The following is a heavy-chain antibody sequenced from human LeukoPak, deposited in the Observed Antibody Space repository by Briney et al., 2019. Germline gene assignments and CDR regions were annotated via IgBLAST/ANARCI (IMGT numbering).Heavy chain of an antibody. V-gene: IGHV3-23*01. Sequence: GGSLRLSCAASGFTFSSYGMSWVRQAPGKGLEWVSGINTSGGTTYYADSVKGRFTISRDNSKNTLYLQVNSLRADDTAAYYCAKDPPTVMANAFHIWGLGTMVTVSS. J-gene: IGHJ3*02. CDR2: INTSGGTT. CDR3: AKDPPTVMANAFHI. CDR1: GFTFSSYG. D-gene: IGHD5-18*01.